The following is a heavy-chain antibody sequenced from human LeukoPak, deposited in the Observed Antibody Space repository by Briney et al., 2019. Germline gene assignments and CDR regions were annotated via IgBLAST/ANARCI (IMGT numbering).Heavy chain of an antibody. CDR1: GFTFSSYG. J-gene: IGHJ4*02. Sequence: GGSLRLSCAASGFTFSSYGMTWVRQAPGKGLEWVSYISSSSSTIYYADSVKGRFTISRDNAKNSLYLQLNSLRAEDTAVYYCARAKPKNMVRGLIMRRESRYYFDYWGQGTLVTVSS. CDR3: ARAKPKNMVRGLIMRRESRYYFDY. CDR2: ISSSSSTI. V-gene: IGHV3-48*01. D-gene: IGHD3-10*01.